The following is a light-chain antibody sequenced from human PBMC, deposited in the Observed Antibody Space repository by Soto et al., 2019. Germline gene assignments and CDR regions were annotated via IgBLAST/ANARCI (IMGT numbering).Light chain of an antibody. V-gene: IGKV3D-20*02. Sequence: EIVMTQSPATLSVSPWERATLSVMASQSVSSSYLAWYQQKPGQAPRLLIYGASSRATGIPDRFSGSGSGTDFTLTISRLEPEDFAVYYCQQRSDWPWTFGQGTKVDIK. CDR2: GAS. CDR1: QSVSSSY. J-gene: IGKJ1*01. CDR3: QQRSDWPWT.